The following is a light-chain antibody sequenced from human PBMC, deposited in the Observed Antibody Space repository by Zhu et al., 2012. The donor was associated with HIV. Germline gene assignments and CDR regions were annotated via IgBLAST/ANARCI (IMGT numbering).Light chain of an antibody. CDR3: QQCESWPLT. V-gene: IGKV3-15*01. Sequence: EIVMTQSPATLSVSPGERATLSCRASQHIKNNLAWYQQKPGQAPRLLIRGASSRATGTSDRFSGSGYGTEFTLTISSMQSEDSAVYYCQQCESWPLTFGGGTRVEI. CDR2: GAS. J-gene: IGKJ4*01. CDR1: QHIKNN.